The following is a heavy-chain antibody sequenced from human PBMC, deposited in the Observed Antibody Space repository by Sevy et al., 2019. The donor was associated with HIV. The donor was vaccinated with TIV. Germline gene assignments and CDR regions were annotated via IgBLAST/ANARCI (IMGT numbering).Heavy chain of an antibody. Sequence: SKTLSLTCTVSGGSISNSDSYWGWIRQPPGKGLGWIGSIYYSGSTYYNPSLKSRVTLSVDTSKNQFSLTVNSVTAADTALYYCARRRVEDYYGSGTPPLVNGPFDIWGQGTMVTVSS. CDR3: ARRRVEDYYGSGTPPLVNGPFDI. CDR1: GGSISNSDSY. D-gene: IGHD3-10*01. V-gene: IGHV4-39*01. CDR2: IYYSGST. J-gene: IGHJ3*02.